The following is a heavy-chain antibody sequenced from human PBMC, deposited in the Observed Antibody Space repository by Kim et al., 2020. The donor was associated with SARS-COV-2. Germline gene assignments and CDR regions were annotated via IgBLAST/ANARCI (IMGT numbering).Heavy chain of an antibody. D-gene: IGHD2-2*01. CDR2: IIPIFGTA. CDR1: GGTFSSYA. V-gene: IGHV1-69*13. CDR3: ARPLEYCSSTSCPPGY. J-gene: IGHJ4*02. Sequence: SVKVSCKASGGTFSSYAISWVRQAPGQGLEWMGGIIPIFGTANYAQKFQGRVTITADESTSTAYMELSSLRSEDTAVYYCARPLEYCSSTSCPPGYWGQGTLVTVSS.